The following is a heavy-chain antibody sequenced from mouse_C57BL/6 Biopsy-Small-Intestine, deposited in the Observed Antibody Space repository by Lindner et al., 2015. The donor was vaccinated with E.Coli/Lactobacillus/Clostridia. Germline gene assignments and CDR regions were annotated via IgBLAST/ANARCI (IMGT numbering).Heavy chain of an antibody. J-gene: IGHJ4*01. CDR1: GYTFTSYY. D-gene: IGHD1-1*02. CDR3: ARRYCGGTSCQFDY. CDR2: IIPSGGSS. Sequence: SVKVSCKASGYTFTSYYMHWVRQAPGQGLEWMGIIIPSGGSSTYAQKFQGRVTMTTDTSTSTVYMDLSSLTSEDTAVYYCARRYCGGTSCQFDYWGQGTLVTVSS. V-gene: IGHV1-64*01.